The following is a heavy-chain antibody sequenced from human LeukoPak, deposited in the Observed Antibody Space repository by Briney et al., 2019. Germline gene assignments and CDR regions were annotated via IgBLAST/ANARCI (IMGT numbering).Heavy chain of an antibody. CDR1: GGSISSYY. CDR3: ARNFYYYDSSGYYGPRFDY. CDR2: IYTSGST. Sequence: SETLSLTCTVPGGSISSYYWSWLRQPAGQGLESIGRIYTSGSTNYNPSLKSRVTMSVDTSKNQFSLKLSSVTAADTAVYYCARNFYYYDSSGYYGPRFDYWGQGTLVTVSS. J-gene: IGHJ4*02. D-gene: IGHD3-22*01. V-gene: IGHV4-4*07.